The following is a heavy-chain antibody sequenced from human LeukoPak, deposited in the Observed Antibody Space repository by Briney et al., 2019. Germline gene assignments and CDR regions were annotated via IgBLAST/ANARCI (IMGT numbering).Heavy chain of an antibody. V-gene: IGHV1-69*05. J-gene: IGHJ4*02. CDR1: GGTFSSYA. CDR3: ARGGTAMAPIDY. D-gene: IGHD5-18*01. Sequence: ASVTVSCKASGGTFSSYAISWVRQAPGQGLEWMGGIIPIFGTANYAQKFQGRVTMTTDTSTSTAYMELRSLRSDDTAVYYCARGGTAMAPIDYWGQGTLVTVSS. CDR2: IIPIFGTA.